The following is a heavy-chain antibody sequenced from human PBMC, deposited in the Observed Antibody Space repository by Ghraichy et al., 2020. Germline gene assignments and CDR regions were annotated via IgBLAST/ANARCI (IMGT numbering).Heavy chain of an antibody. CDR1: GFTFSSYA. Sequence: GGSLRLSCAASGFTFSSYAMSWVRQAPGNGLEWVSAISGRCGSTYYADSVKGRFTISRDNFKNTLYLQMNSLRAEDTAVYYCAKDRSGWSPYDAFDIWGQGTMVTVSS. D-gene: IGHD6-19*01. J-gene: IGHJ3*02. V-gene: IGHV3-23*01. CDR2: ISGRCGST. CDR3: AKDRSGWSPYDAFDI.